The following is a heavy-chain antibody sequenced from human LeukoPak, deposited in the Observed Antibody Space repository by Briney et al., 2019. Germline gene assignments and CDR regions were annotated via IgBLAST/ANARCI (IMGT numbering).Heavy chain of an antibody. V-gene: IGHV3-66*02. J-gene: IGHJ4*02. CDR3: AREQRWPCGCDCWYFDY. CDR1: GFTVSSNY. D-gene: IGHD2-21*01. CDR2: IYSGGST. Sequence: GGSLRLSCAASGFTVSSNYMSWVRQAPGKGLEWVSVIYSGGSTYYADSVKGRFIISRDNSKNTLYLQMNSLRAEDTAMYYCAREQRWPCGCDCWYFDYWGQGTLVTVSS.